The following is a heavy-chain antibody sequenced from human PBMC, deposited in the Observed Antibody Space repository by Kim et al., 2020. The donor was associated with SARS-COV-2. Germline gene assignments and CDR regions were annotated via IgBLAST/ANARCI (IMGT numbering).Heavy chain of an antibody. CDR2: VHYSGST. CDR1: GGSVSRGGYY. CDR3: ARLAVGGPFDY. Sequence: SETLSLTCAVSGGSVSRGGYYWSWIRQPPGKGLEWIGYVHYSGSTNYNPSLMSRVSISVDTSKNQFSLKLSSVTAADTAVYYCARLAVGGPFDYWGQGSLVSVSS. J-gene: IGHJ4*02. D-gene: IGHD6-13*01. V-gene: IGHV4-61*08.